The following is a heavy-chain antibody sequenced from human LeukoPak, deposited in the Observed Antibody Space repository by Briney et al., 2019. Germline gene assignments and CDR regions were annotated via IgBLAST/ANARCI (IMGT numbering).Heavy chain of an antibody. CDR3: ARHLKQQPHDY. J-gene: IGHJ4*02. Sequence: SETLSLTCSVSGGSIDSDYYYRAWIRQPPEKGLEWIGSIYYSGSTYYNPSLKSRVTMSVDRSESQFSLKLSSVTAADTAVYYCARHLKQQPHDYWGRGTLVTVSS. D-gene: IGHD6-13*01. CDR1: GGSIDSDYYY. V-gene: IGHV4-39*01. CDR2: IYYSGST.